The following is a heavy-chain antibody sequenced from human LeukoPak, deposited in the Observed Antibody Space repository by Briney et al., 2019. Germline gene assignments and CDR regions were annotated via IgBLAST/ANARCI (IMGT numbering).Heavy chain of an antibody. CDR3: ARDLGDYWSGFRSYFFDY. CDR1: GGSFSSYY. D-gene: IGHD3-3*01. CDR2: INHSGST. Sequence: SETLSLTCAVYGGSFSSYYWSWIRQPPGKGLEWIGEINHSGSTNYNPSLKSRVRISVDTSKNQFSLKLSSVTAADTAVYYCARDLGDYWSGFRSYFFDYWGQGTLVTVSS. V-gene: IGHV4-34*01. J-gene: IGHJ4*02.